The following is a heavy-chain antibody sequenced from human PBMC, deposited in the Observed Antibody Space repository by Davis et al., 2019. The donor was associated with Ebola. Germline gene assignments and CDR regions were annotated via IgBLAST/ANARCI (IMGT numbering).Heavy chain of an antibody. CDR3: ARGFWAEVLMNNWFDP. CDR2: ISSSSSYI. CDR1: GFTFSSYG. J-gene: IGHJ5*02. D-gene: IGHD2-8*01. Sequence: GESLKISCAASGFTFSSYGMHWVRQAPGKGLEWVSSISSSSSYIYYADSVKGRFTVSRDNAKNSLYLQMNSLRAEDTAVYYCARGFWAEVLMNNWFDPWGQGTLVTVSS. V-gene: IGHV3-21*01.